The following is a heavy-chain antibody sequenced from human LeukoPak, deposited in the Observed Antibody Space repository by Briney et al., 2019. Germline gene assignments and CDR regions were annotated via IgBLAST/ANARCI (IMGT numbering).Heavy chain of an antibody. V-gene: IGHV3-53*01. CDR2: IYSGGNT. CDR1: GFTFSSYS. CDR3: ARDSSLWFGAT. D-gene: IGHD3-10*01. J-gene: IGHJ4*02. Sequence: GGSLRLSCAASGFTFSSYSMNWVRQAPGKGLEWVSIIYSGGNTYYADSVKGRFTISRDNSKNTVYLQMNSLRVEDTAVYYCARDSSLWFGATWGQGTLVTVSS.